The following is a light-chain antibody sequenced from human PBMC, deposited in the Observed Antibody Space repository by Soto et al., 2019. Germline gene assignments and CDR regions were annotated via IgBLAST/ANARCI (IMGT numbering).Light chain of an antibody. Sequence: DIGMTQSPSSVSASVGDRVTITCRAGQEIRYYLAWYQQKPWQAPKLLIYGATNLQSGVPSRFIGGGSGTDFTLTITSLQHEDFATYYLQQFSSFPQTFGQGTSVEI. J-gene: IGKJ1*01. CDR2: GAT. V-gene: IGKV1-12*01. CDR3: QQFSSFPQT. CDR1: QEIRYY.